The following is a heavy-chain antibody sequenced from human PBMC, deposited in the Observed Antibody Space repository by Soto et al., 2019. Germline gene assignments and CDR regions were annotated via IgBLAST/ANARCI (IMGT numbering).Heavy chain of an antibody. CDR3: AKAFCDPATCFPCES. CDR2: ISNRGSSA. Sequence: EVHLVQSGGGLVQPGESQSLSCVASGFTFNDYAMHWVRQTPGKGLEWVAAISNRGSSAYYADSVKGRFTISRDKSTKTLSLHMHTLRVKDTAVYFSAKAFCDPATCFPCESWGQGTPVAVSP. D-gene: IGHD2-21*01. J-gene: IGHJ4*02. V-gene: IGHV3-23*04. CDR1: GFTFNDYA.